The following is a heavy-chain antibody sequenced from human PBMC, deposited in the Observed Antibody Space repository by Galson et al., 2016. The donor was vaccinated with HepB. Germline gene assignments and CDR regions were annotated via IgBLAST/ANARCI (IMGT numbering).Heavy chain of an antibody. Sequence: SVKVSCKASGGTFSTYAISWVRQAPGQGLEWLGTIIPIFGTPDSAQKFQGRVTITADTSTSTVYMELNSLRSEDTAVYYCARGGQQLVHPYFDFWGQGTLLTVSS. D-gene: IGHD6-13*01. CDR2: IIPIFGTP. V-gene: IGHV1-69*06. CDR1: GGTFSTYA. J-gene: IGHJ4*02. CDR3: ARGGQQLVHPYFDF.